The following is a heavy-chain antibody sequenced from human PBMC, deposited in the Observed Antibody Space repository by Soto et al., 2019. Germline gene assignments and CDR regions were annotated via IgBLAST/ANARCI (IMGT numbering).Heavy chain of an antibody. CDR2: ISSSSSTI. CDR1: GFTFSSYS. V-gene: IGHV3-48*02. J-gene: IGHJ3*02. D-gene: IGHD3-22*01. CDR3: ARDYDSSIPAAFDI. Sequence: EVQLVESGGGLVQPGGSLRLSCAASGFTFSSYSMNWVRQAPGKGLEGVSYISSSSSTIYYADSVKGRFTISRDNAKNSLYLQKNSLRDEDTAVYYCARDYDSSIPAAFDIWGLGTMVTVSS.